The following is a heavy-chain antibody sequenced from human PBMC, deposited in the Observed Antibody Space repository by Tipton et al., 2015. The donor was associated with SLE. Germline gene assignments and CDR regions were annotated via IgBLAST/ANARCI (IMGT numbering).Heavy chain of an antibody. Sequence: SLRLSCAASGFTFSSYAMHWVRQAPGKGLEWVAVISYDGSNKYHADSVKGRFTISRDNSKNTLYLQMNSLRAEDTAVYYCAKGDAFDIWGQGTMVTVSS. V-gene: IGHV3-30-3*01. CDR3: AKGDAFDI. CDR2: ISYDGSNK. J-gene: IGHJ3*02. CDR1: GFTFSSYA.